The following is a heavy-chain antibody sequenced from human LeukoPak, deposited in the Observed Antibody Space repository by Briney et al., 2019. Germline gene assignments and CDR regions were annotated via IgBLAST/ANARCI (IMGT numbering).Heavy chain of an antibody. D-gene: IGHD6-19*01. CDR1: GYSISSGYY. CDR3: AREGGSQWLPTYYFDY. Sequence: PSETLSLTCTVSGYSISSGYYWDWIRQPPGKGLEWIGSIYHSGSTYYNPSLKSRVTISVDTSKNQFSLKLSSVTAADTAVYYCAREGGSQWLPTYYFDYWGQGTLVTVSS. J-gene: IGHJ4*02. CDR2: IYHSGST. V-gene: IGHV4-38-2*02.